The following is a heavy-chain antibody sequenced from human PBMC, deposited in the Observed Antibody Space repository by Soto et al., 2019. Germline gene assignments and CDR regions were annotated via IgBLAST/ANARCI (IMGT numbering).Heavy chain of an antibody. Sequence: SETLSLTCTVSGGSISSSSYYWGWIRQPPGKGLEWIGSIYYSGSTYYNPSLKSRVTISVDTSKNQFSLKLSSVTAADTAVYYCAGGYGEQLWYYFDYWGQGTLVTVSS. V-gene: IGHV4-39*01. J-gene: IGHJ4*02. D-gene: IGHD4-17*01. CDR2: IYYSGST. CDR3: AGGYGEQLWYYFDY. CDR1: GGSISSSSYY.